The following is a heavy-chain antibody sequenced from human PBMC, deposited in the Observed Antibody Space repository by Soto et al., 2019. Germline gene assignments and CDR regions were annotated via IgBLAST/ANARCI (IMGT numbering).Heavy chain of an antibody. CDR3: ARDSPITMVRGVIFRGLYY. CDR1: GFTFSSYG. D-gene: IGHD3-10*01. CDR2: ISYDGSNK. V-gene: IGHV3-30*03. Sequence: GGSLRLSCTASGFTFSSYGMNWVRQAPGKGLEWVAVISYDGSNKYYADSVKGRFTISRDNSKNTLYLQMNSLRAEDTAVYYCARDSPITMVRGVIFRGLYYWGQGTLVTVSS. J-gene: IGHJ4*02.